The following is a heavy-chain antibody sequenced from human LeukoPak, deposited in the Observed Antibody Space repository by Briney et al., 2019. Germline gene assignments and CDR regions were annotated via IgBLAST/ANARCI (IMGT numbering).Heavy chain of an antibody. V-gene: IGHV3-23*01. CDR1: GFTFNNYA. J-gene: IGHJ2*01. D-gene: IGHD3-10*01. Sequence: GGSLRLSCSASGFTFNNYAMSWVRQAPGKGLEWVSGISASGAITYYADSVKGRFTVSRDNSKSTLYLQMNSLRAEDTAVYYCAKVRAYDDSGNPYWHFDLWGRGTLVTVSS. CDR2: ISASGAIT. CDR3: AKVRAYDDSGNPYWHFDL.